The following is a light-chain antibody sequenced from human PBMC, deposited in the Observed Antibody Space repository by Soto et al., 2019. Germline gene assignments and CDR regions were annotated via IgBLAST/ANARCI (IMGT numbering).Light chain of an antibody. CDR3: QQYVSSSWT. Sequence: EIVLTQSPDTLSLSPGGRATLSCRASQSVSNTYLAWYQQKPGQAPRLLIYAASSRATGVPDRFSGSGSGTDFTLTISRLEPEDFAVYYCQQYVSSSWTFAQGTKVEI. CDR1: QSVSNTY. CDR2: AAS. V-gene: IGKV3-20*01. J-gene: IGKJ1*01.